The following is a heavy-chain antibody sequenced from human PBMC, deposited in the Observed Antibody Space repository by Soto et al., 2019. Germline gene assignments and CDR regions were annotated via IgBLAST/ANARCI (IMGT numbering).Heavy chain of an antibody. V-gene: IGHV4-59*01. CDR2: IYYSGST. D-gene: IGHD5-12*01. CDR3: ARGSTITVDY. J-gene: IGHJ4*02. Sequence: TSQTLSLTCTVSGGSISSFYWSWIRQPPGKGLEWIGYIYYSGSTNYNPSLKSRVTISVDTSKNQFSLKLSSVTAADTAVYYCARGSTITVDYWGQGTLVTAPQ. CDR1: GGSISSFY.